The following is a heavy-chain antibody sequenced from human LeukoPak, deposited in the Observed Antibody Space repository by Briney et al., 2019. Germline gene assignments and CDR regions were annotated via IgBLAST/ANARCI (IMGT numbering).Heavy chain of an antibody. D-gene: IGHD3-10*01. CDR1: GFNFRNHA. CDR2: ISTSGGDT. Sequence: GGSLRLSCGASGFNFRNHAMSWVRQAPEKGLEWVAGISTSGGDTYYPDSVKGRFTISRDNSENMLSLQMNSLRGEDTALYYCVKGYGAFGPRGQGTLVAVSS. CDR3: VKGYGAFGP. J-gene: IGHJ5*02. V-gene: IGHV3-23*01.